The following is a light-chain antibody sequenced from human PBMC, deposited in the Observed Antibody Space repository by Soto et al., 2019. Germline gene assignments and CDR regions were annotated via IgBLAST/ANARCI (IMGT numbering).Light chain of an antibody. CDR2: EAS. CDR3: QQSHNWPRT. J-gene: IGKJ1*01. V-gene: IGKV3-11*01. CDR1: QTITT. Sequence: EIVLTQSPCTLSLSAGARAILSWRASQTITTLAWYQRKPGQAPRLLISEASNRATGIPARFSGSGSGTDFTLTISSLEPEDFAVYYCQQSHNWPRTFGQGTKVDIK.